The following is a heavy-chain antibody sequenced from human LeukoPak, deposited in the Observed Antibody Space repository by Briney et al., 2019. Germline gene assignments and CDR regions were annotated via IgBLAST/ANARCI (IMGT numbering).Heavy chain of an antibody. V-gene: IGHV1-8*03. D-gene: IGHD6-13*01. CDR2: MNPNSANT. Sequence: ASVKVSCKASGYTFTNYDINWVRQATGQGLEWMGGMNPNSANTGYAQKFQGRVTITRNTSISTAYMELSSLRSEDTTVYYCARRIAAADTYYYYYYMDVWGKGTTVTVSS. CDR3: ARRIAAADTYYYYYYMDV. J-gene: IGHJ6*03. CDR1: GYTFTNYD.